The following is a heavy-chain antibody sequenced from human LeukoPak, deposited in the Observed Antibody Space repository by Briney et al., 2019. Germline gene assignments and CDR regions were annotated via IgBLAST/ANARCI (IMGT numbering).Heavy chain of an antibody. D-gene: IGHD1-26*01. CDR1: GFIFSAYW. CDR2: ISSNGGST. V-gene: IGHV3-64*01. CDR3: ARALWGWELRVAFDY. J-gene: IGHJ4*02. Sequence: GGSLRLSCAASGFIFSAYWMSWVRQAPGKGLEYVSGISSNGGSTYHANSVKGRFTISRDNSKNTLYLQMGSLRAEDMAVYYCARALWGWELRVAFDYWGQGTLVTVSS.